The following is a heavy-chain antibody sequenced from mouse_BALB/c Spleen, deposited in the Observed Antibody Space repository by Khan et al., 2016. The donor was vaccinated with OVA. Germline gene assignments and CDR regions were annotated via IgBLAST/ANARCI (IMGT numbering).Heavy chain of an antibody. D-gene: IGHD2-2*01. V-gene: IGHV1S135*01. CDR3: TRHGYVAWFTY. J-gene: IGHJ3*01. CDR2: IDPFSGGT. CDR1: GYSFTSYY. Sequence: MQLEESGPELMKPGASVKISCKASGYSFTSYYIHWVKESHGKSLEWIGYIDPFSGGTTYNQKFKGKATLTVDKSSSTAYIHLSNLTSEDSAVYYGTRHGYVAWFTYWGQGTLVTVSA.